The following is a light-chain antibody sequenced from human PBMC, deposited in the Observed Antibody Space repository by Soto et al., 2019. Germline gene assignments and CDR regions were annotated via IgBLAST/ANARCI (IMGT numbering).Light chain of an antibody. CDR2: YAS. J-gene: IGKJ3*01. V-gene: IGKV3-15*01. Sequence: EVVMTQSPATLSVSPGERVTLSCRASESVNRNLAWYHQKPGQGPSLLIYYASTRATGDPDRFTGSGSGTEFTLTISSLQSEDFGIYHSQHYSNWPPTCGPGNKVEI. CDR3: QHYSNWPPT. CDR1: ESVNRN.